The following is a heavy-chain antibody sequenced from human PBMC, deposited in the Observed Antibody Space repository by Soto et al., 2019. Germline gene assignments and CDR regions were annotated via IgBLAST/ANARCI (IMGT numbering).Heavy chain of an antibody. CDR3: ARDLYCSSTSCWIGGMDV. V-gene: IGHV1-69*13. D-gene: IGHD2-2*01. J-gene: IGHJ6*02. CDR1: GGTFSSYA. CDR2: IIPIFGTA. Sequence: GASVKVSCKASGGTFSSYAISWVRQAPGQGLEWMGGIIPIFGTANYAQKFQGRVTITADESTSTAYMELSSLRSEDTAVYYCARDLYCSSTSCWIGGMDVWGQGTTVTVS.